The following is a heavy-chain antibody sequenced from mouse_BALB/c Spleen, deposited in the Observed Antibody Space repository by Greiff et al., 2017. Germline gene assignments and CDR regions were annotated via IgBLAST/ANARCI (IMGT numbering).Heavy chain of an antibody. Sequence: VQLQQSGAELVRPGSSVKISCKASGYAFSSYWMNWVKQRPGQGLEWIGQIYPGDGDTNYNGKFKGKATLTADKSSSTAYMQLSSLTSEDSAVYFCARRNSPSYFDYWGQGTTLTVSS. V-gene: IGHV1-80*01. J-gene: IGHJ2*01. CDR1: GYAFSSYW. CDR2: IYPGDGDT. CDR3: ARRNSPSYFDY. D-gene: IGHD6-1*01.